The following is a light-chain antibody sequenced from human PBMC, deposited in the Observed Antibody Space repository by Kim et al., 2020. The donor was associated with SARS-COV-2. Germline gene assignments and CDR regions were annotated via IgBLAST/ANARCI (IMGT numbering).Light chain of an antibody. CDR1: SSDVGGYNY. J-gene: IGLJ3*02. CDR3: SSYTSSSTV. V-gene: IGLV2-14*03. Sequence: PEQSITISCTGTSSDVGGYNYVSWHQQHPGKAPKLMIYDVRNRPSGVSNRFSGSKSGNTASLTISGLQAEDEADYYCSSYTSSSTVFGGGTQLTVL. CDR2: DVR.